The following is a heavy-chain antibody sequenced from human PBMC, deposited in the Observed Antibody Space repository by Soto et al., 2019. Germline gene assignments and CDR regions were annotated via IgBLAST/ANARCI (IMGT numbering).Heavy chain of an antibody. CDR1: GYTFTSYG. Sequence: ASVKVSCKASGYTFTSYGISWVRQAPGQGLEWMGWISAYNGNTNYAQKLQGRVTMTTDTSTSTAYMELRSLRSDDTAVYYCARVLYGDYYYGMDLWGQGTTVTVSS. CDR2: ISAYNGNT. J-gene: IGHJ6*02. D-gene: IGHD4-17*01. V-gene: IGHV1-18*04. CDR3: ARVLYGDYYYGMDL.